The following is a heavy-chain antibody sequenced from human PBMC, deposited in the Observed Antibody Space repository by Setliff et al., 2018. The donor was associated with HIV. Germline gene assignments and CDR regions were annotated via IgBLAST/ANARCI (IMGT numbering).Heavy chain of an antibody. V-gene: IGHV4-34*01. CDR3: ARSGGPTFDP. CDR1: GGSFSDYY. CDR2: INHSGGT. Sequence: SETLSLTCAVYGGSFSDYYWTWIRQSPGKGLEWIGEINHSGGTNYNPSLKSRVTMSVDTSKNQFSLKLNSVTAADTAVYYCARSGGPTFDPWGQGTLVTVSS. J-gene: IGHJ5*02. D-gene: IGHD3-16*01.